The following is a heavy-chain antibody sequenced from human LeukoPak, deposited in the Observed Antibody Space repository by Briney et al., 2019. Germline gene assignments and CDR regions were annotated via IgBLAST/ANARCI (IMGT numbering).Heavy chain of an antibody. CDR2: INPSGGST. Sequence: GASVKVSCKASGYTFTSYYMHWVRQAPGQGVEGMGIINPSGGSTSYSQKFQGRVTMTRDTSTSTVYMELSSLRSEDTAVYYCARGDGAAAGQIDYWGQGTLVTVSS. J-gene: IGHJ4*02. CDR1: GYTFTSYY. CDR3: ARGDGAAAGQIDY. D-gene: IGHD6-13*01. V-gene: IGHV1-46*01.